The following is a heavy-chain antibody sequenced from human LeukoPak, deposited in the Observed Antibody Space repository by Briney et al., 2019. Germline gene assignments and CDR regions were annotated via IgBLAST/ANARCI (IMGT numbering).Heavy chain of an antibody. CDR3: AKDYITMVRGATYFDY. Sequence: PGGSLRLSCAASGFTFDDYAMHWVRQAPGKGLEWVSGISWNSGSIGYADSVKGRFTISRDNAKNSLKLQMNSLRAEDTALYYCAKDYITMVRGATYFDYWGQGTLVTVSS. J-gene: IGHJ4*02. CDR1: GFTFDDYA. V-gene: IGHV3-9*01. CDR2: ISWNSGSI. D-gene: IGHD3-10*01.